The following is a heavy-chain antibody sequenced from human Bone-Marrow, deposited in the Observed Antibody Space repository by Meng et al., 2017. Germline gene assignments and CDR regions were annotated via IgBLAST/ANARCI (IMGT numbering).Heavy chain of an antibody. CDR2: INHSGST. Sequence: QVQLTQWGAGLLKPSETPSLTCAVYGGSFSGYYWSWIRQPPGKGLEWIGEINHSGSTNYNPSLKSRVTISVDTSKNQFSLKLSSVTAADTAVYYCAGYSSGWYPFYYYYGMDVWGQGTTVTVSS. D-gene: IGHD6-19*01. J-gene: IGHJ6*02. V-gene: IGHV4-34*01. CDR3: AGYSSGWYPFYYYYGMDV. CDR1: GGSFSGYY.